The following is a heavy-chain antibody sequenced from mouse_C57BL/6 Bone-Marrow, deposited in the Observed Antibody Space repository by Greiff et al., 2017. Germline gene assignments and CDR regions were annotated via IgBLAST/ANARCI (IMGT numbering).Heavy chain of an antibody. V-gene: IGHV14-4*01. CDR1: GFNIKDDY. CDR3: TTRSTMVTTGVLFDY. J-gene: IGHJ2*01. D-gene: IGHD2-2*01. Sequence: VQLQQSGAELVRPGASVKLSCTASGFNIKDDYMHWVKQRPEQGLEWIGWIDPENGDTEYASKFQGKATITADTYSNTAYLQLSSLTSEDTAVYYCTTRSTMVTTGVLFDYWGQGTTLTVSS. CDR2: IDPENGDT.